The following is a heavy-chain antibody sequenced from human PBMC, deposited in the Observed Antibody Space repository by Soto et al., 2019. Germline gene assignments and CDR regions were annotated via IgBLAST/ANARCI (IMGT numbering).Heavy chain of an antibody. D-gene: IGHD3-10*01. CDR1: GFTFSSYA. CDR3: ARIPGIKVWFDP. J-gene: IGHJ5*02. Sequence: QMQLVECGGGVVQPGRSLRLSCAASGFTFSSYAMHWVRQAPGKGLEWVAVISYDGSNKYYADSVKGRFTISRDNSKNTLYLQMNSLRAEDTAVYYCARIPGIKVWFDPWGQGTLVTVSS. CDR2: ISYDGSNK. V-gene: IGHV3-30-3*01.